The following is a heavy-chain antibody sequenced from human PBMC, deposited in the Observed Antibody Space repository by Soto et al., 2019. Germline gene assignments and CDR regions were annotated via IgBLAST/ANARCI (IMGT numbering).Heavy chain of an antibody. D-gene: IGHD3-16*01. CDR2: IYYRGNT. J-gene: IGHJ6*02. CDR3: AGGWDYYGMDV. CDR1: GGSISSDDYY. V-gene: IGHV4-31*03. Sequence: SETLSLTCTVSGGSISSDDYYWNWIRQRPGKGLEWIGNIYYRGNTNYNPSLKSRIIMSMDMSENQFSLKLTSVTAADTAVYYCAGGWDYYGMDVWGQGTTVTSP.